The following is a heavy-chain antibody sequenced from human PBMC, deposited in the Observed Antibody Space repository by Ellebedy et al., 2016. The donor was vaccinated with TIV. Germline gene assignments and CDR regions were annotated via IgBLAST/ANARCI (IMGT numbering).Heavy chain of an antibody. CDR1: GHTFTSYG. D-gene: IGHD6-19*01. CDR2: ISVYNGNR. J-gene: IGHJ4*02. CDR3: ARAGYSSGWADFKAPVY. Sequence: ASVKVSXKAAGHTFTSYGIRWVRQAPGQGLEWMGWISVYNGNRNYAQKLQGRVTMTTDTSTSTAYMELRSLRSDDTAVYYCARAGYSSGWADFKAPVYWGQGTLVTVSS. V-gene: IGHV1-18*01.